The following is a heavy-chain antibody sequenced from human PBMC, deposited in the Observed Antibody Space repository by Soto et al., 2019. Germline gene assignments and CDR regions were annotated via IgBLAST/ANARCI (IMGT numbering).Heavy chain of an antibody. D-gene: IGHD3-22*01. CDR2: IIPIFGTA. Sequence: SVKVSCKASGGTFSSYAISWVRQAPGQGLEWMGGIIPIFGTANYAQKFQGRVTITADESTSTAYMELSSLRSEDTAVYYCARDRAVYSDSSGYLFDYWGQGTLVTVSS. V-gene: IGHV1-69*13. J-gene: IGHJ4*02. CDR3: ARDRAVYSDSSGYLFDY. CDR1: GGTFSSYA.